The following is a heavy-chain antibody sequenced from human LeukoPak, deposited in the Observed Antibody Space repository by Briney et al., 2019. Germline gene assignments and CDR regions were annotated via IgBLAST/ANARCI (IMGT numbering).Heavy chain of an antibody. CDR2: INSDGSST. J-gene: IGHJ4*02. CDR3: TRGGVSSSWSTYYFDY. Sequence: GRSLRLSCAASGFTFSSYWMHWVRQAPGKGLVWVSRINSDGSSTSYADSVKGRFTISRDNAKNTLYLQMNSLRAEDTAVYYCTRGGVSSSWSTYYFDYWGQGTLVTVSS. CDR1: GFTFSSYW. D-gene: IGHD6-13*01. V-gene: IGHV3-74*01.